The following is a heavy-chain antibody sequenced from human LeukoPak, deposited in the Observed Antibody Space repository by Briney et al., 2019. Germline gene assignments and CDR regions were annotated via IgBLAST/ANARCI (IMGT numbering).Heavy chain of an antibody. Sequence: ETLSLTCAVYSGSFSGYYWTWLRQAPGKGLEWVANIKQDGSEKYYVDSVKGRFTISRDNAKNTLSLQMNSLRAEDTGLYYCARADGSHYGLKDYWGQGTLVTVSS. J-gene: IGHJ4*02. CDR2: IKQDGSEK. CDR3: ARADGSHYGLKDY. CDR1: SGSFSGYY. V-gene: IGHV3-7*04. D-gene: IGHD1-26*01.